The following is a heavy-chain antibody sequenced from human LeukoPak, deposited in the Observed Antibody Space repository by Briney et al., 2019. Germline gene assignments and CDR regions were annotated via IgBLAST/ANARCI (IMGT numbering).Heavy chain of an antibody. CDR3: ARDFRDSGYDL. D-gene: IGHD5-12*01. CDR1: GYTFTGYV. J-gene: IGHJ4*02. V-gene: IGHV1-18*01. CDR2: ISAYNGNT. Sequence: ASVKVSCKASGYTFTGYVISWVRQAPGQGLEWMGWISAYNGNTNYAQKLQGRVTMTTDTSTSTAYMELRSLRSDDTAVYYCARDFRDSGYDLWGQRTLVTVSS.